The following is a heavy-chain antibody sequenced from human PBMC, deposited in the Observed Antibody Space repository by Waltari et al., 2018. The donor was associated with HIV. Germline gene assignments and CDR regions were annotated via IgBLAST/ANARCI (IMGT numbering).Heavy chain of an antibody. CDR3: ATLMVYAPRSHYYGMDV. V-gene: IGHV4-59*01. CDR2: IHYSGSA. J-gene: IGHJ6*02. D-gene: IGHD2-8*01. Sequence: VQLQESGPGLVRPSETLSLTCTVSGGSIGSYYWSWIRQPPGKELEWIGYIHYSGSANYNPSRKSRVTVSVDTSKHQFSLKLSSVTAADTAVYYCATLMVYAPRSHYYGMDVWGQGTTVIVSS. CDR1: GGSIGSYY.